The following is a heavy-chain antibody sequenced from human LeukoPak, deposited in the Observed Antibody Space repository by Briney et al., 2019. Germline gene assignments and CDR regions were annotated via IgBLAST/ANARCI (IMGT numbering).Heavy chain of an antibody. CDR3: ATGVGVILTPLHY. CDR1: GGSFSGYY. D-gene: IGHD3-10*01. CDR2: INHSGST. Sequence: PSETLSLTCAVYGGSFSGYYWSWIRQPPGKGLEWIGEINHSGSTDYNPSLKSRVTISIDKSKNHFSLKLSSVTAADSAVYYCATGVGVILTPLHYWGQGTLVTVSS. J-gene: IGHJ4*02. V-gene: IGHV4-34*01.